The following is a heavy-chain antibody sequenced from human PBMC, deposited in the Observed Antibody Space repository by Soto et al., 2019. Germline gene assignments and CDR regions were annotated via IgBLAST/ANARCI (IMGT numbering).Heavy chain of an antibody. Sequence: ASVKVSCKASGYTFTSYGISWVRQAPGQGLEWMGWISAYNGNTNYAQKLQGRVTMTTDTSTSTAYMELRSLRSDDTAVYYCARYDYIWGSYRRPQNAFDIWGQGTMVTV. V-gene: IGHV1-18*01. CDR2: ISAYNGNT. J-gene: IGHJ3*02. CDR1: GYTFTSYG. CDR3: ARYDYIWGSYRRPQNAFDI. D-gene: IGHD3-16*02.